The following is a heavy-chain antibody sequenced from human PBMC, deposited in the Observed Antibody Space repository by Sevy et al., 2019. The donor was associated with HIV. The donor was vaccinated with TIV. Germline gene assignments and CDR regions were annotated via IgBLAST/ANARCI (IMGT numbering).Heavy chain of an antibody. CDR3: ARVGYCRGGTCFSGFYYAMDV. D-gene: IGHD2-15*01. V-gene: IGHV3-7*03. Sequence: GGSLRLSCAASGFTFDTYWMGWVRQAPGRGLEWVASIDPRGNERDYLDSLKGRFTISRDKSKNTLYLQMKSLRAGDTAVYYCARVGYCRGGTCFSGFYYAMDVWGQGTTVTVSS. J-gene: IGHJ6*02. CDR1: GFTFDTYW. CDR2: IDPRGNER.